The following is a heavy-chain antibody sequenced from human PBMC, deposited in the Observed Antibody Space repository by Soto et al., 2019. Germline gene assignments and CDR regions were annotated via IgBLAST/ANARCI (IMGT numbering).Heavy chain of an antibody. CDR3: ARARITMIVVVIDY. Sequence: EVQLVESGGGLVKPGGSLRLSCAASGFTFSSYSMNWVRQAPGKGLEWVSSISSSSSYIYYADSVKGRFTISRDNAKNSLYLQMNSLRDEDTAVYYCARARITMIVVVIDYWGQGTLVTVSS. CDR1: GFTFSSYS. J-gene: IGHJ4*02. D-gene: IGHD3-22*01. CDR2: ISSSSSYI. V-gene: IGHV3-21*01.